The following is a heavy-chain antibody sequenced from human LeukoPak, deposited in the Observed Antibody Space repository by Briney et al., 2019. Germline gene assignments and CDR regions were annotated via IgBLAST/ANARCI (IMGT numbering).Heavy chain of an antibody. CDR3: TRGSYDVLTGRSTLGEY. Sequence: SETLSLTCTISGGSITGSSYYWGWIRQSPGKGPEWIGNIYYSGSTYYNSSLKSRVTISIDTSKNRFSLRLTSVTASDTAVYFCTRGSYDVLTGRSTLGEYWGQGTLVAVSS. J-gene: IGHJ4*02. CDR2: IYYSGST. V-gene: IGHV4-39*02. D-gene: IGHD3-9*01. CDR1: GGSITGSSYY.